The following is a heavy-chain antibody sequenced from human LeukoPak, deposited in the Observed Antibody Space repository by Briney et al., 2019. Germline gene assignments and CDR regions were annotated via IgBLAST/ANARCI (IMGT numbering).Heavy chain of an antibody. CDR1: GYTFTIYG. V-gene: IGHV1-2*02. CDR2: IDPKSGAT. D-gene: IGHD4-23*01. J-gene: IGHJ4*02. Sequence: ASVTVSFKASGYTFTIYGISWVRQAPGQGLEWMGWIDPKSGATISAHTFQGRLSMTKDTSFTTVYMELNTLKPDDTAVYYCPRANSGRLDYWGQGSLVTVSS. CDR3: PRANSGRLDY.